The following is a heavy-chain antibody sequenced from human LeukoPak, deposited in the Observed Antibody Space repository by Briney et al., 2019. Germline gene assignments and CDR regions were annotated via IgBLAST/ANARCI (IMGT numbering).Heavy chain of an antibody. CDR1: GYSISSGYY. CDR2: IYHSGST. J-gene: IGHJ5*02. V-gene: IGHV4-38-2*02. Sequence: SETLSLTCTVSGYSISSGYYWGWIRQPPGKGLEWIGSIYHSGSTYYNPSLKSRVTISVDTSKNQFSLKLSSVTAADTAVYYCARADWFDPWCQGTLVTVSS. CDR3: ARADWFDP.